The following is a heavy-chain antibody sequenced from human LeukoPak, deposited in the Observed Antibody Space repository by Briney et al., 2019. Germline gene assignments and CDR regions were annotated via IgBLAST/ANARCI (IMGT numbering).Heavy chain of an antibody. J-gene: IGHJ4*02. Sequence: PGGSLRLSCAASGFTFSSYSMNWVRQAPGKGLEWVSSISSSSSYIYHADSVKGRFTISRDNAKNSLYLQMNSLRAENTAVYYCARFSGSSGYLGDYWGQGTLVTVSS. CDR3: ARFSGSSGYLGDY. CDR2: ISSSSSYI. CDR1: GFTFSSYS. D-gene: IGHD3-22*01. V-gene: IGHV3-21*01.